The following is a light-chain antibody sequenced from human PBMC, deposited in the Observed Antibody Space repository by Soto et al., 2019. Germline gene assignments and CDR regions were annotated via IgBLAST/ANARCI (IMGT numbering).Light chain of an antibody. J-gene: IGLJ2*01. Sequence: QSVLTQPPSASGSPGQSVTISCTGTSSDVGRHNYVSWYQQHPGKAPKLLIFEVNKRPSGVPDRFSASTSGITASLTVSGLQPEDEAAYYCSSYSDTDNFVIFGGGTKSPS. CDR2: EVN. V-gene: IGLV2-8*01. CDR3: SSYSDTDNFVI. CDR1: SSDVGRHNY.